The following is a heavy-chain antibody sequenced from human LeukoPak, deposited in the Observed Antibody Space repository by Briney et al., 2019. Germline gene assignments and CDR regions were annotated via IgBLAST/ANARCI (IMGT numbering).Heavy chain of an antibody. J-gene: IGHJ4*02. Sequence: SETLSLTRAVSGGSISSGGYSWSWIRQPPGKGLEWIGYIYHSGSTYYNPSLKSRVTISVDRSKNQFSLKLSSVTAADTAVYYCARGGYDYVWGSYPPGPYFDYWGQGTLVTVSS. D-gene: IGHD3-16*02. CDR1: GGSISSGGYS. CDR2: IYHSGST. V-gene: IGHV4-30-2*01. CDR3: ARGGYDYVWGSYPPGPYFDY.